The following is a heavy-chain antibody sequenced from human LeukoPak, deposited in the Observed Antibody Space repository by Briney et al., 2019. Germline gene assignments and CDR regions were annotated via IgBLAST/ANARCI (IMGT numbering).Heavy chain of an antibody. V-gene: IGHV4-34*01. Sequence: SETLSLTCAAYGGSFSGYYWSWIRQPPGKGLEWIGEINHSGSTNYNPSLKSRVTISVDTSKNQFSLKLSSVTAADTAVYYCARSYSSSPWYFDLWGRGTLVTVSS. CDR1: GGSFSGYY. CDR2: INHSGST. J-gene: IGHJ2*01. D-gene: IGHD6-13*01. CDR3: ARSYSSSPWYFDL.